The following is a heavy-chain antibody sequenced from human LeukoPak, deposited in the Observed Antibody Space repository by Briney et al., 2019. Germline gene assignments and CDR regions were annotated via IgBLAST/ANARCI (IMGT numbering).Heavy chain of an antibody. V-gene: IGHV3-21*01. CDR3: ARGKGTPGYCSSTSCSFDC. CDR2: ITSRSSYI. J-gene: IGHJ4*02. Sequence: GGSLRRSCAASGFTFSTDSMNWVRQAPGKGLEWVSSITSRSSYIYYADSVKGRITISRDNAKNSLYLQMNSLKAKDPAVYYCARGKGTPGYCSSTSCSFDCWGQGTVVSVSS. CDR1: GFTFSTDS. D-gene: IGHD2-2*01.